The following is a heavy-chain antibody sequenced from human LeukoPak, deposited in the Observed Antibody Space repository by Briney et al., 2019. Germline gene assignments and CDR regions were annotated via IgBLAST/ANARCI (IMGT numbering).Heavy chain of an antibody. CDR3: AREGAFYDILTGYFLSYFDY. CDR2: IIPIFGTA. CDR1: GRTFSSYA. V-gene: IGHV1-69*13. D-gene: IGHD3-9*01. Sequence: GASVKVSCKASGRTFSSYAISWVRQAPGQGLEWMGGIIPIFGTANYAQKFQGRVTITADESTSTAYMELSSLRSEDTAVYYCAREGAFYDILTGYFLSYFDYWGQGTLVTVSS. J-gene: IGHJ4*02.